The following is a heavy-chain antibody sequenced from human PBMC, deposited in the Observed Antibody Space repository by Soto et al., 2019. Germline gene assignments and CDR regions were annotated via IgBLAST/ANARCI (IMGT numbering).Heavy chain of an antibody. Sequence: GESLKISCKGSGYSFTTYWIAWVRQMPGKGLEWMGIIYPGDSDTKYSPSFQGQVTISADKSINTAYLKWSTLKASDSATYYCARSGSGTYERSKYYFYGMDVWGQGATVTVSS. CDR3: ARSGSGTYERSKYYFYGMDV. D-gene: IGHD3-10*01. J-gene: IGHJ6*02. CDR1: GYSFTTYW. V-gene: IGHV5-51*01. CDR2: IYPGDSDT.